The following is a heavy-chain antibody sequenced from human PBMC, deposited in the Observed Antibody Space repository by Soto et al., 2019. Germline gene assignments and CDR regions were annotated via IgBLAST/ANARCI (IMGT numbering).Heavy chain of an antibody. Sequence: EVQLVETGEDMGQPGRSLRLSCAASGLTFDDYAMHWVRQVPGKGLQWVSGLSWNGVTIGYAASVKGRFTISRDNAKKTLDLLMNGLRPDDTALYYCAGSRAYDISVYSGFHYGMDVWCLGTTVAVSS. D-gene: IGHD3-22*01. CDR3: AGSRAYDISVYSGFHYGMDV. J-gene: IGHJ6*02. V-gene: IGHV3-9*01. CDR1: GLTFDDYA. CDR2: LSWNGVTI.